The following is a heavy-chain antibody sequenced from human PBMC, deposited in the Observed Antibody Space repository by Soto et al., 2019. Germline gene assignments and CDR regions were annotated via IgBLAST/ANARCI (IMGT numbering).Heavy chain of an antibody. J-gene: IGHJ4*02. CDR3: ARRSYYGSGSIFDY. CDR1: GGSISSSGYY. CDR2: IYYSGST. Sequence: SETLSLTCTASGGSISSSGYYWGWIRQPPGKGLEWIGNIYYSGSTNYNPSLKSRVTISVDTSKNQFSLKVSSVTAADTAVYYCARRSYYGSGSIFDYWGQGTLVTVSS. D-gene: IGHD3-10*01. V-gene: IGHV4-39*01.